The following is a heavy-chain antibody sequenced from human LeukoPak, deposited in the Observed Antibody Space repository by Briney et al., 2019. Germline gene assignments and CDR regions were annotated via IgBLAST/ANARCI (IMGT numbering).Heavy chain of an antibody. CDR3: ARPARAYDSSGYYGY. Sequence: ASVKVSCKASGYTFTSYGISWVRQAPGQGLEWMGWISAYNGNTNYAQKLQGRVTMTTDTSTSTAYVELRSLRSDDTAVYYCARPARAYDSSGYYGYWGQGTLVTVSS. J-gene: IGHJ4*02. V-gene: IGHV1-18*01. CDR2: ISAYNGNT. CDR1: GYTFTSYG. D-gene: IGHD3-22*01.